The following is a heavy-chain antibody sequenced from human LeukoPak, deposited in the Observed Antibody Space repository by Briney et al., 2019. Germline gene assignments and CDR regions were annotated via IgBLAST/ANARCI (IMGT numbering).Heavy chain of an antibody. Sequence: ASVKVSCKASGYTFSSYYMHWVRQAPGQGLEWMGIINPTGGSTSYAQKFQGRVTMTRDTSTSTVYMEVSSLRSEDTAVYYCARVGATAYFDYWGQGTLVTVSS. V-gene: IGHV1-46*01. D-gene: IGHD1-26*01. J-gene: IGHJ4*02. CDR1: GYTFSSYY. CDR3: ARVGATAYFDY. CDR2: INPTGGST.